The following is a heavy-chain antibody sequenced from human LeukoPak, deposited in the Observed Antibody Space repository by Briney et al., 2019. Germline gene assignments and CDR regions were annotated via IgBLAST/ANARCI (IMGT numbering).Heavy chain of an antibody. V-gene: IGHV3-30*18. CDR3: AKPMEARYFDWLSPKN. J-gene: IGHJ4*02. CDR2: IPYDGRNK. D-gene: IGHD3-9*01. CDR1: GFTFSSYG. Sequence: PGGSLRLSCAASGFTFSSYGMHWVRQAPGKGLEWVAVIPYDGRNKYYADSVMGRFTISRDNSKNTLYLQMNSLRAEDTAVYYCAKPMEARYFDWLSPKNWGQGTLVTVSS.